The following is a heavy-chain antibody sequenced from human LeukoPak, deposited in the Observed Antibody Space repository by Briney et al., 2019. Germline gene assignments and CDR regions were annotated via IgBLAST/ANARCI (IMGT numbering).Heavy chain of an antibody. CDR2: ISSSSSTI. D-gene: IGHD3-22*01. CDR3: ARGVYYYDSSGYYVGDEFDY. CDR1: GFTFSSYS. V-gene: IGHV3-48*01. J-gene: IGHJ4*02. Sequence: GGSLRLTCAASGFTFSSYSMNWVRQAPGKGLEWVSYISSSSSTIYYADSVKGRFTISRDNAKNSLYLQMNSLRAEDTAVYYCARGVYYYDSSGYYVGDEFDYWGQGTLVTVSS.